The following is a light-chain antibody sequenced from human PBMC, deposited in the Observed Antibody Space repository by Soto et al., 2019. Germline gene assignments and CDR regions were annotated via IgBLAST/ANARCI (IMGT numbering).Light chain of an antibody. CDR3: SSYAVNNNLGV. CDR1: SSDVGGYNY. Sequence: QSALTQPPSASGSPGQSVTISCTGTSSDVGGYNYVSWYQQHPGKAPKLMIYEVNKRPSGVPDRFSGSKSGNTASLTVSGLQAEDEADYYCSSYAVNNNLGVFGGGTQLTVL. CDR2: EVN. V-gene: IGLV2-8*01. J-gene: IGLJ2*01.